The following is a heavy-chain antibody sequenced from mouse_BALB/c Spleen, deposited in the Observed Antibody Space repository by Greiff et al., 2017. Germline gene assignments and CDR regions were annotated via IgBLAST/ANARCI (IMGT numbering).Heavy chain of an antibody. Sequence: EVKLVESGPGLVKPSQSLSLTCTVTGYSITSDYAWNWIRQFPGNKLEWMGYISYSGSTSYNPSLKSRISITRDTSKNQFFLQLNSVTTEDTATYYCADGNFDYYAMDYWGQGTSVTVSS. CDR3: ADGNFDYYAMDY. D-gene: IGHD2-1*01. CDR2: ISYSGST. V-gene: IGHV3-2*02. J-gene: IGHJ4*01. CDR1: GYSITSDYA.